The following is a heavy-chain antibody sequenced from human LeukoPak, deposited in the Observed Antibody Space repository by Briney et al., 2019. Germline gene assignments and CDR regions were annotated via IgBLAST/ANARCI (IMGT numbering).Heavy chain of an antibody. J-gene: IGHJ6*03. D-gene: IGHD4-17*01. Sequence: SETLSLTCSVSGASISSHYWSWIRQPPGKGLEWIGYIYYSGSTNYNPSLKSRVTISVDTSKNQFSLKLSSVTAADTAVYYCARAAPTTTVTMPHENYYYYYMDVWGKGTTVTISS. CDR1: GASISSHY. CDR3: ARAAPTTTVTMPHENYYYYYMDV. V-gene: IGHV4-59*11. CDR2: IYYSGST.